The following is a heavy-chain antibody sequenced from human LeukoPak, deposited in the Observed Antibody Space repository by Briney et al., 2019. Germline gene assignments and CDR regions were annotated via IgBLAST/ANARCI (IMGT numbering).Heavy chain of an antibody. J-gene: IGHJ3*02. CDR1: GGSISSGSYY. V-gene: IGHV4-39*07. CDR3: ASLGRYFDWLRIFGAFDI. CDR2: IYYSGST. Sequence: PSETLSLTCTVSGGSISSGSYYWSWIRQPAGKGLEWIGSIYYSGSTYYNPSLKSRVTISVDTSKNQFSLKLSSVTAADTAVYYCASLGRYFDWLRIFGAFDIWGQGTMVTVSS. D-gene: IGHD3-9*01.